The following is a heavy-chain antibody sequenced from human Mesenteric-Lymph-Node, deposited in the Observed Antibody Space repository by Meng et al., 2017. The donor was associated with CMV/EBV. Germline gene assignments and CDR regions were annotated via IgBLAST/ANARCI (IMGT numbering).Heavy chain of an antibody. CDR2: SSGGGYT. J-gene: IGHJ5*02. CDR1: GFTFDSHD. CDR3: GKGRFWAWFDP. Sequence: GGCLRLSCAASGFTFDSHDMSWVRLAPGRGLEWVSRSSGGGYTYYVDSVKGRFTISRDNSKNTLSLQMNSLRAEDTAVYYCGKGRFWAWFDPWGQGTLVTVSS. D-gene: IGHD3-3*01. V-gene: IGHV3-23*01.